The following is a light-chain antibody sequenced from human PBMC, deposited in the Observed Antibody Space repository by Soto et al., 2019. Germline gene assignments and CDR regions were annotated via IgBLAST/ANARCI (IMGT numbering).Light chain of an antibody. CDR2: DVS. Sequence: QSALTQPGSVSGSPGQSITISCTGTSSDAGTYEYVSWYQHHPGKAPKLMIYDVSNRPSGVPDRFSGSKSGNTASLTISGLQAEDEADYYCSSYASNGDVLFGGGTKLTVL. J-gene: IGLJ2*01. V-gene: IGLV2-14*03. CDR3: SSYASNGDVL. CDR1: SSDAGTYEY.